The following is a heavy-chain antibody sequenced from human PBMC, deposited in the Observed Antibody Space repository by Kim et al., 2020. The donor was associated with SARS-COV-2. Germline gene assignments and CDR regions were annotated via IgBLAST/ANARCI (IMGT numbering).Heavy chain of an antibody. D-gene: IGHD6-13*01. V-gene: IGHV3-11*03. CDR3: ARIKYGYSSNWYYLDN. J-gene: IGHJ4*01. Sequence: YVKDRITITRDNAKNSLYLHMNSLRSEDTAVYYCARIKYGYSSNWYYLDNWGHGTLVTVSS.